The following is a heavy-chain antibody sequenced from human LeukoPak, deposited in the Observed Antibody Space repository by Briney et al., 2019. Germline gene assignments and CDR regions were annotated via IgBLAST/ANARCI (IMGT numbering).Heavy chain of an antibody. D-gene: IGHD5-18*01. Sequence: SGTLSLTCTVSGGSISSYYWSWIRQPPGKGLEWIGYIYYSGSTNYNPSLKSRVTISVDTSKNQFSLKLSSVTAADTAVYYCARDLVDTAMGYYYGMDVWGQGTTVTVSS. CDR3: ARDLVDTAMGYYYGMDV. V-gene: IGHV4-59*01. CDR2: IYYSGST. CDR1: GGSISSYY. J-gene: IGHJ6*02.